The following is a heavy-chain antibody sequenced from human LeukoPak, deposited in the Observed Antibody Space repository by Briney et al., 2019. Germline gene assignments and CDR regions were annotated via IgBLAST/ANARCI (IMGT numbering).Heavy chain of an antibody. CDR3: ARGDIDRNGEIDY. Sequence: ASVKVSCKTSGYTFTSYDITWVRLASGQGLEWMGWMNPNSGNTGYAQKFQGRVTMTRDTSISTAYMELSRLRSDDTAVYYCARGDIDRNGEIDYWGQGTLVTVSS. CDR1: GYTFTSYD. D-gene: IGHD1-14*01. J-gene: IGHJ4*02. V-gene: IGHV1-8*01. CDR2: MNPNSGNT.